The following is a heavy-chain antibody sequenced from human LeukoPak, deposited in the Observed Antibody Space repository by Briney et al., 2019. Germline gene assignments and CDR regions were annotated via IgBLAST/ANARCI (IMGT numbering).Heavy chain of an antibody. D-gene: IGHD3-10*01. CDR2: ISSSSSYI. Sequence: GGSLRLSCAASGFTFSSYSMNWVRQAPGKGLEWASSISSSSSYIYYADSVKGRFTISRDNAKNSLYLQMNSLRAEDTAVYYCARAPRNKLLVRGVKFGDYYYYMDVWGKGTTVTVSS. CDR3: ARAPRNKLLVRGVKFGDYYYYMDV. CDR1: GFTFSSYS. V-gene: IGHV3-21*01. J-gene: IGHJ6*03.